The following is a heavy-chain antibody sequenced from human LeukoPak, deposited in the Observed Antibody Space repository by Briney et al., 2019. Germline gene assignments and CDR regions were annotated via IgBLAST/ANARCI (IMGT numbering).Heavy chain of an antibody. J-gene: IGHJ4*02. D-gene: IGHD1-26*01. V-gene: IGHV1-18*01. Sequence: ASVKVSCKASGGTFSSYAISWVRQAPGQGLEWMGWISAYNGNTNYAQKLQGRVTMTTDTSTSTAYMELRSLRSDDTAVYYCARTASGSYSYYFDYWGQGTLVTVSS. CDR3: ARTASGSYSYYFDY. CDR2: ISAYNGNT. CDR1: GGTFSSYA.